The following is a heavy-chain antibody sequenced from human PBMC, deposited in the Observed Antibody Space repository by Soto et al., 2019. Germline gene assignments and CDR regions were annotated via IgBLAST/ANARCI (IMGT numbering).Heavy chain of an antibody. CDR3: AREPAAIRRAFDI. Sequence: SETLSLTCTVSGGSISSGGYYWSWIRQHPGKGLEWIGYIYYSGSTYYNPSLKSRVTISVDTSKNQFSLKLSPVTAADTAVYYCAREPAAIRRAFDIWGQGTMVTVSS. V-gene: IGHV4-31*03. CDR1: GGSISSGGYY. D-gene: IGHD2-2*02. J-gene: IGHJ3*02. CDR2: IYYSGST.